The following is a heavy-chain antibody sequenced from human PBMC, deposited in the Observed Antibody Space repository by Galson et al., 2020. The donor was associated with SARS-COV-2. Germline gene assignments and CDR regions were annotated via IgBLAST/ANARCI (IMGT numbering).Heavy chain of an antibody. J-gene: IGHJ4*02. CDR1: GFTFRSYA. Sequence: GGSLRLSCAASGFTFRSYAMSWVRQAPGKGLEWVSGISGSGGSTYYADSVKGRFTIFRDNSENTLYLQMDSLRAEDTAVYYCAKAPGGNNYYDSSGYLDFWGQGTLVTVPS. CDR3: AKAPGGNNYYDSSGYLDF. V-gene: IGHV3-23*01. CDR2: ISGSGGST. D-gene: IGHD3-22*01.